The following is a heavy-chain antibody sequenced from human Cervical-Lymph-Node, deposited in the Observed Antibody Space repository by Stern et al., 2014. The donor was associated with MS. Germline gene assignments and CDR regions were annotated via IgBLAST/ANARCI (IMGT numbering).Heavy chain of an antibody. CDR3: ATMGGGGVDY. CDR2: INAYNGNR. V-gene: IGHV1-18*04. D-gene: IGHD2-21*01. CDR1: GYTFTSYS. J-gene: IGHJ4*02. Sequence: VQLVQSGAEVKKPGASVKVSCETSGYTFTSYSISWVRQAPGQGLEWVGWINAYNGNRRYAQKLQGRVTMTTDTSTNTAYMELRSLRSDDTAVYYCATMGGGGVDYWGQGTLVTVSS.